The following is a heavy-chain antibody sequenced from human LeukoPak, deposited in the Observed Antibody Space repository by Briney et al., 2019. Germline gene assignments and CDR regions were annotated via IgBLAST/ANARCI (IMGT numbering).Heavy chain of an antibody. J-gene: IGHJ2*01. CDR2: ISYDGSNK. V-gene: IGHV3-30*03. Sequence: GRSLRLSCAASGFTFRSYGMHWVRQAPGKGLEWVAVISYDGSNKYYADSVKGRFTISRDNSKNTLYLQMNSLRTEDTAVYYCARDRDSRWDFDLWGRGTLVTVSS. CDR3: ARDRDSRWDFDL. D-gene: IGHD3-22*01. CDR1: GFTFRSYG.